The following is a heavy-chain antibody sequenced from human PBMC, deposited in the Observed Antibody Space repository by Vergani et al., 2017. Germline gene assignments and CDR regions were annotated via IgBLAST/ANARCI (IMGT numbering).Heavy chain of an antibody. Sequence: EVQLVESGGGLVQPGGSLRLSCAASGFTFSSYWMYWVRQAPGEGLVWVSRIRGDESETNYADSVKGRFTISRDNAKNTLYLQMNSLRAEDTAVYFCANSVIAGNVGVAYFGMDVWGRGTTVTVSS. CDR1: GFTFSSYW. CDR2: IRGDESET. D-gene: IGHD2/OR15-2a*01. V-gene: IGHV3-74*01. J-gene: IGHJ6*02. CDR3: ANSVIAGNVGVAYFGMDV.